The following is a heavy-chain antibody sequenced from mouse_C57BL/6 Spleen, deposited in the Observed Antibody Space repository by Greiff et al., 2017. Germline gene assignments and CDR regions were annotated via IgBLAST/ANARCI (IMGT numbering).Heavy chain of an antibody. V-gene: IGHV1-74*01. D-gene: IGHD2-3*01. J-gene: IGHJ3*01. CDR2: IHPSASDT. Sequence: VQLQQPGAELVKPGASVKVSCKASGYTFTSYWMHWVKQRPGQGLEWIGRIHPSASDTNYNQQFKGKATLTVDKSSSTAYMQLSILTSEDSSVYYCATLYDPLFAYWGQGTLVTVSA. CDR1: GYTFTSYW. CDR3: ATLYDPLFAY.